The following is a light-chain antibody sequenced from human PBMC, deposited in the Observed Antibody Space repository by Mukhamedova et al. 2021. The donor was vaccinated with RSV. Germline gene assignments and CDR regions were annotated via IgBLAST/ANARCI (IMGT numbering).Light chain of an antibody. V-gene: IGKV3-15*01. CDR3: QQYNNWPPWT. CDR2: GAS. CDR1: QSVSSN. Sequence: CRASQSVSSNLAWYQQKPGQAPRLLIYGASTRATGIPARFSGSGSGTEFTLTISSMQSEDFAVYYCQQYNNWPPWTFGQGTKVE. J-gene: IGKJ1*01.